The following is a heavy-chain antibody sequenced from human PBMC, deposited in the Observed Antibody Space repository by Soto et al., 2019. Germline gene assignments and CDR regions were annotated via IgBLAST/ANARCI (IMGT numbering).Heavy chain of an antibody. CDR1: GFTFSSYD. Sequence: GGSLRLSCAASGFTFSSYDMHWVRQATGKGLEWVSAIGTAGDTYYPGSVKGRFTISRENAKNSLYLQMNSLRAEDTAVYYCARGPGVPAAYYYYGMDVWGQGTTVTVSS. D-gene: IGHD2-2*01. J-gene: IGHJ6*02. CDR2: IGTAGDT. CDR3: ARGPGVPAAYYYYGMDV. V-gene: IGHV3-13*01.